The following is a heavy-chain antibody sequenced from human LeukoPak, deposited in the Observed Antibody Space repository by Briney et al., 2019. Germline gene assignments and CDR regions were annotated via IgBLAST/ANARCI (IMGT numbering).Heavy chain of an antibody. CDR2: INPSSGGT. V-gene: IGHV1-2*02. J-gene: IGHJ4*02. CDR3: ARDHGSSWLVLGSTPHNFDY. D-gene: IGHD6-13*01. Sequence: GASVKVSCKASGYTFTGYYMHWVRQAPGQGLEWMGWINPSSGGTNYAQKFQGRVTMTRDTSISTAYMELSRLRSDDTAVYYCARDHGSSWLVLGSTPHNFDYWGQGTLVTVSS. CDR1: GYTFTGYY.